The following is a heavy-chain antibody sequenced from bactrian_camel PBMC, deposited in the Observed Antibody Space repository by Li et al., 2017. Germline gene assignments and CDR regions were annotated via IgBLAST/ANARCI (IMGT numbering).Heavy chain of an antibody. CDR1: VDASSLYC. D-gene: IGHD6*01. CDR2: IDRAGTT. J-gene: IGHJ6*01. Sequence: VQLVESGGGSVQVGGSLRLSCAASVDASSLYCMAWFHQAPGKDHELVARIDRAGTTWYRDSVKDRFTISKDNAKNTLYLQMNSLKPEDTAMYYCAAAPIDGGTWGPLCGGRPGGDLGYWGQGTQVTVS. CDR3: AAAPIDGGTWGPLCGGRPGGDLGY. V-gene: IGHV3S55*01.